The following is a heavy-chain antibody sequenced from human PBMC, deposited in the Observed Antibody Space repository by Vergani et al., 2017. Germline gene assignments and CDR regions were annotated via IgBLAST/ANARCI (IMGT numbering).Heavy chain of an antibody. Sequence: QLQLQESGPGLVKPSETLSLTCTVSGGSISSSSYYWGWIRQPPGKGLEWFGSIYYSGSTYYNPSLKSRVTISVDTSKNQFSLKLSAVTAADTAVYYCARDSSLIAQRGVYYYYMDVWGKGTTVTVSS. CDR2: IYYSGST. J-gene: IGHJ6*03. CDR1: GGSISSSSYY. V-gene: IGHV4-39*07. CDR3: ARDSSLIAQRGVYYYYMDV. D-gene: IGHD2-21*01.